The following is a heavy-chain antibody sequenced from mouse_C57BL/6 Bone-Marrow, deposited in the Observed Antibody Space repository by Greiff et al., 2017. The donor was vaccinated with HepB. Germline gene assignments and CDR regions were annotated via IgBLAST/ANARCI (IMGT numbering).Heavy chain of an antibody. J-gene: IGHJ4*01. CDR1: GFNIKNTY. D-gene: IGHD2-4*01. V-gene: IGHV14-3*01. Sequence: VQLKESVAELVRPGASVKLSCTASGFNIKNTYMHWVKQRPEQGLEWIGRIDPANGNTKYAPKFQGKATITADTSSNTAYLQLSSLTSVDTAIYYCATYYDYDLYYAMDYWGQGTSVTVSS. CDR3: ATYYDYDLYYAMDY. CDR2: IDPANGNT.